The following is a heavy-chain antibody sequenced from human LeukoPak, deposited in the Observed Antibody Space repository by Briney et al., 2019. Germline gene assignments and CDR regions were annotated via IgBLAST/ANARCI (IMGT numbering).Heavy chain of an antibody. J-gene: IGHJ4*02. CDR2: ISYSGSP. Sequence: SETLSLTCTVSGGSISSYYWSWIRQPPGKGLEWIGYISYSGSPNYNPSLKSRVTISVDKSKNQFSLKLSSVTAADTAVYYCARDVVRYSGYDFDYWGQGTLVTVSS. V-gene: IGHV4-59*12. CDR3: ARDVVRYSGYDFDY. D-gene: IGHD5-12*01. CDR1: GGSISSYY.